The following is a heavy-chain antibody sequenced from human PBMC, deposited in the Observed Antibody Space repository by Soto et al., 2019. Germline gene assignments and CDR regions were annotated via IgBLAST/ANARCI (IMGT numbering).Heavy chain of an antibody. D-gene: IGHD3-10*01. Sequence: SGPTLVNPTQTLTLTCTFSGFSLSTSGVGVGWIRQPPGKALEWLALIYWDDDKRYSPFLRSRLSITEDTSKNQVVLTMTNMDPVDTATQHCEHYGSGSYVRRHFDYWGQGTLVTVSS. CDR1: GFSLSTSGVG. CDR3: EHYGSGSYVRRHFDY. V-gene: IGHV2-5*02. CDR2: IYWDDDK. J-gene: IGHJ4*02.